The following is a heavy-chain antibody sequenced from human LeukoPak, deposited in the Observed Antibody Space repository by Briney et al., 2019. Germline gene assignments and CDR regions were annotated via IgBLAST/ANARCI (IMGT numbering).Heavy chain of an antibody. J-gene: IGHJ4*02. CDR1: GGSISSSSYY. D-gene: IGHD6-13*01. CDR3: ARARAAAGIEIDY. Sequence: SETLSLTCTVSGGSISSSSYYWGWIRQPPGKGLEWIGSIHYSGSTYYNPSLKSRVTISVDTSKNQFSLKLSSVTAADTAVYYCARARAAAGIEIDYWGQGTLVTVSS. V-gene: IGHV4-39*01. CDR2: IHYSGST.